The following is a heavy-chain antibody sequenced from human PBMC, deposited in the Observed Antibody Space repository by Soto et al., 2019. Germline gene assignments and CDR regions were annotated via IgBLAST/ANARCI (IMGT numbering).Heavy chain of an antibody. CDR2: ISSTGTYT. J-gene: IGHJ4*02. V-gene: IGHV3-11*05. CDR3: ARDANYAAN. Sequence: QVQLVESGGGLVKPGGSLRLYCAASGFTFTDYYMNWIRQAPGKGLEWVSYISSTGTYTNYADSVKGRFTISRDNAKNSLYLQMNSLRAEDTAVYYCARDANYAANWGQGTLVTVSS. CDR1: GFTFTDYY. D-gene: IGHD1-7*01.